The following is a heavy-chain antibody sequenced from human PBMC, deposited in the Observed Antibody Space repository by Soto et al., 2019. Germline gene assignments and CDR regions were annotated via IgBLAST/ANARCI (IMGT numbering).Heavy chain of an antibody. D-gene: IGHD2-21*01. CDR2: INTDGSAT. V-gene: IGHV3-74*01. Sequence: EVQLVESGGGLVQPGGSLRLSCAASGFTFSSNWMHWVRRVPGRGLVWVARINTDGSATNYVDSVKGRFTVSRDNAKNTLYLQMNSLRVEDTAVYYCARDGEGFWGQGTLVNVSS. CDR3: ARDGEGF. CDR1: GFTFSSNW. J-gene: IGHJ4*02.